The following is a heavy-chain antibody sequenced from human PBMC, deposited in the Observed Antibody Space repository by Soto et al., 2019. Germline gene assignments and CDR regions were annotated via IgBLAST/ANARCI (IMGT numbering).Heavy chain of an antibody. J-gene: IGHJ6*02. CDR1: GGSFSGYY. D-gene: IGHD6-19*01. CDR2: INHSGST. V-gene: IGHV4-34*01. CDR3: ARGSYSSGSSHPTYYYYYGMDV. Sequence: TLSLPCAVYGGSFSGYYWSWIRQPPGKGLEWIGEINHSGSTNYNPSLKSRVTISVDTSKNQFSLKLSSVTAADTAVYYCARGSYSSGSSHPTYYYYYGMDVWGQGTTVTVSS.